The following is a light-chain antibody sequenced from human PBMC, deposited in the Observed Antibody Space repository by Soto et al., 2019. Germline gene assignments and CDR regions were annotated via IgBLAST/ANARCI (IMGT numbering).Light chain of an antibody. CDR3: SSYAGSNNVL. CDR2: EVT. J-gene: IGLJ3*02. V-gene: IGLV2-8*01. Sequence: QSVLTQPPSASGSPGQSVTISCTGTSSDVGGYNYVSWYQQHPGKAPKLIIYEVTKRPSGVPDRFSGSTSGNTASLTVSGLQAEDEAEYYCSSYAGSNNVLFGGGTQLTVL. CDR1: SSDVGGYNY.